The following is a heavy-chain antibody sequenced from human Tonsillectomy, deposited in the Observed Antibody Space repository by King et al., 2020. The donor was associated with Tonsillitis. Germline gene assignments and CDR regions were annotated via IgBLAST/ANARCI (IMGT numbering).Heavy chain of an antibody. V-gene: IGHV3-66*01. D-gene: IGHD5-18*01. CDR2: IYYGGPT. Sequence: VQLVESGGGLVQPGGSLRLSCAASVFTVSSNYMNWVRQAPGKGLHWVSVIYYGGPTYYADSVKGRFTISRDNSKNTLYLQMYSLRAEDTAVYYCARDAGYSSGFYDYWGQGTLVTVSS. CDR3: ARDAGYSSGFYDY. J-gene: IGHJ4*02. CDR1: VFTVSSNY.